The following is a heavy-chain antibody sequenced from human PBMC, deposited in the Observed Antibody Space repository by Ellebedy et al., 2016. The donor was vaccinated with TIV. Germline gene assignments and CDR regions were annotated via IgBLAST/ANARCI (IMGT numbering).Heavy chain of an antibody. D-gene: IGHD3-3*01. J-gene: IGHJ5*02. Sequence: PGGSLRLSCAAWGFPSSTIGMSWVRQAPGKGRKGVAHLKTDGVETYYVEPVKGRFTISRENAKNALFLQMDGLKVDDSAVYYCVGVGVFNLWGQGAPVTVSS. V-gene: IGHV3-7*04. CDR2: LKTDGVET. CDR3: VGVGVFNL. CDR1: GFPSSTIG.